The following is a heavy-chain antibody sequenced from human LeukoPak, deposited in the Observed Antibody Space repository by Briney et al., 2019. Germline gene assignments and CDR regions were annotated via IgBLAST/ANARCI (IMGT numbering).Heavy chain of an antibody. V-gene: IGHV4-38-2*02. CDR1: GFPINSRYF. CDR3: ARVTRSDYYGSGSYPDY. J-gene: IGHJ4*02. D-gene: IGHD3-10*01. CDR2: INHSGST. Sequence: SETLSLTCTVSGFPINSRYFWGWIRQPPGKGLEWIGEINHSGSTNYNPSLKSRVTISVDTSKNQFSLKLSSVTAADTAVYYCARVTRSDYYGSGSYPDYWGQGTLVTVSS.